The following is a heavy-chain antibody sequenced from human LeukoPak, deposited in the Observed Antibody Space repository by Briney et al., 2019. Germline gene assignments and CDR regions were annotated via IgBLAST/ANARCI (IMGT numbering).Heavy chain of an antibody. CDR1: GGSLSSGSYY. J-gene: IGHJ4*02. D-gene: IGHD4-17*01. Sequence: PSETLSLTCTVSGGSLSSGSYYWRWIRQPAGTGLEWIGRIYTSGSTNYNPSLKSRVTISVDTSKNQFSLKLSSVTAADTAVYYCARTTVTTYYYFDYWGQGTLVTVSS. V-gene: IGHV4-61*02. CDR2: IYTSGST. CDR3: ARTTVTTYYYFDY.